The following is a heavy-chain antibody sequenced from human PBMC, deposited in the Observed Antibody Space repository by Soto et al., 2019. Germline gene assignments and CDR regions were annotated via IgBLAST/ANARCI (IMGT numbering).Heavy chain of an antibody. Sequence: QITLKESGPTLVKPTQTLTLTCTFSGFSLSTSGVGVGWIRQPPGKALEWLALVYWDEDKRYSPSLKNRLTITKDTSKNQVVLTMTNMDPVDTATYYCAHSPAYISGRTFDYWGQGTLVTVSS. CDR2: VYWDEDK. CDR1: GFSLSTSGVG. V-gene: IGHV2-5*02. D-gene: IGHD6-19*01. CDR3: AHSPAYISGRTFDY. J-gene: IGHJ4*02.